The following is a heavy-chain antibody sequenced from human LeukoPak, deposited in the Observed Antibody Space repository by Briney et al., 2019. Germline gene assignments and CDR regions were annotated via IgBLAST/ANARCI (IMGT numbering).Heavy chain of an antibody. Sequence: GGSLRLSCAASGFTFSSYAMSWVRQAPGKGREGVSAISGSGGSTYYADSVQGPFTISRHNSKNTLYLQMNSLRAEDTAVYYCAKDAAGITMIVVVITVFDYWGQGTLVTVSS. CDR2: ISGSGGST. D-gene: IGHD3-22*01. CDR3: AKDAAGITMIVVVITVFDY. J-gene: IGHJ4*02. V-gene: IGHV3-23*01. CDR1: GFTFSSYA.